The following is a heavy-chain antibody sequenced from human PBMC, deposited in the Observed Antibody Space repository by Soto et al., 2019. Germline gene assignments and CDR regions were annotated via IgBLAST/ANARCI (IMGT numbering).Heavy chain of an antibody. CDR2: IYHSGST. CDR3: GRLDFRMNWFDP. V-gene: IGHV4-30-2*01. Sequence: PSETLSLTCAVSGGSISSGGYSWSWIRQPPGKGLEWIGYIYHSGSTYYNPSLKSRVTISVDRSKNQFSLKLSSVTAADTAVYYCGRLDFRMNWFDPWGQGTLVTVSS. D-gene: IGHD3-3*01. J-gene: IGHJ5*02. CDR1: GGSISSGGYS.